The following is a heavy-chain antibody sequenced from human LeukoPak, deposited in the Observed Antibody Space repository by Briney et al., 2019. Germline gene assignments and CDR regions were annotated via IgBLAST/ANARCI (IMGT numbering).Heavy chain of an antibody. V-gene: IGHV3-23*01. CDR2: ISGSGGTT. CDR3: AKFDMNSNTPSLYYYYYMDV. D-gene: IGHD4-11*01. J-gene: IGHJ6*03. CDR1: GFTFSSYS. Sequence: GGSLRLSCAASGFTFSSYSMNWVRQAPGKGLEWVSSISGSGGTTYYADSVKGRFTVSRDNSKNTLYLQMNSLRAEDTAVLYCAKFDMNSNTPSLYYYYYMDVWGKGTTVTVSS.